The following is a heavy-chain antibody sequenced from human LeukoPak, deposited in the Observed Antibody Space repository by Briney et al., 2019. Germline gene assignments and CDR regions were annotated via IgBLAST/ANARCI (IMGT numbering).Heavy chain of an antibody. CDR3: ARDRGWGGSYRWYFDL. Sequence: SETLSLTCTVSGGSISSGDYYWSWIRQPPGKGLEWIGYIYYSGSTYYNPSLKSRVTISVDTSKNQFSLKLSSVTAVDTAVYYCARDRGWGGSYRWYFDLWGRGTLVTVSS. J-gene: IGHJ2*01. D-gene: IGHD1-26*01. CDR1: GGSISSGDYY. V-gene: IGHV4-30-4*01. CDR2: IYYSGST.